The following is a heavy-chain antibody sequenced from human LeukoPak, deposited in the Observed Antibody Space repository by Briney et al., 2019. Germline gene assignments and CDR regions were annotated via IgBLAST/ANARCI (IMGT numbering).Heavy chain of an antibody. CDR1: GFTFTTHW. V-gene: IGHV3-7*01. CDR3: VKVAKYYYGSETYYFFEH. Sequence: HPGGSLRLSCAASGFTFTTHWMSWVRQFPGKGLEWVANINQDGTEKYYVDSVKGRFTISRDNARNSLYLQMNSLRVEDTAIYYCVKVAKYYYGSETYYFFEHWGQGTPVTASS. CDR2: INQDGTEK. J-gene: IGHJ4*02. D-gene: IGHD3-10*01.